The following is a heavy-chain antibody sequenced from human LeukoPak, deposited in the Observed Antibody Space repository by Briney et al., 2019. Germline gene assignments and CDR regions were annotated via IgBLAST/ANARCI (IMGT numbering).Heavy chain of an antibody. CDR3: ARDHYRYCSSTSCYPRYFDY. D-gene: IGHD2-2*01. J-gene: IGHJ4*02. CDR2: ISSSSSYI. V-gene: IGHV3-21*04. CDR1: GFTFSSYS. Sequence: GGSLRLSCAASGFTFSSYSMNWVRQAPGKGLEWVSSISSSSSYIYYADSVKGRFTISRDNAKNSLYLQMNSLRAEDTALYYCARDHYRYCSSTSCYPRYFDYWGQGTLVTVSS.